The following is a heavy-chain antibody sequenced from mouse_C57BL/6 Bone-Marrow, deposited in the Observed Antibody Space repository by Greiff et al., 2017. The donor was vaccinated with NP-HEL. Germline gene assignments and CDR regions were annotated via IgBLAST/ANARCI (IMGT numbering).Heavy chain of an antibody. CDR2: IDPENGDT. CDR1: GFNIKDDY. CDR3: TIYDDYVFDY. Sequence: EVQLQQSGAELVRPGASVKLSCTASGFNIKDDYMHWVKQRPEQGLEWIGWIDPENGDTEYASKFQGKATITADTSSNTAYLQLSSLTSEDTAVYYCTIYDDYVFDYWGQGTTLTVSS. V-gene: IGHV14-4*01. D-gene: IGHD2-4*01. J-gene: IGHJ2*01.